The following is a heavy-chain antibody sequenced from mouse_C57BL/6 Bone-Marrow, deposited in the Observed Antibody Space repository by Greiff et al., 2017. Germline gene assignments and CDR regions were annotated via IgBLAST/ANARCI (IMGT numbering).Heavy chain of an antibody. CDR2: IDPSDSYT. J-gene: IGHJ1*03. Sequence: QVQLQQPGAELVMPGASVKLSCKASGYSFTSYWMHWVKQRPGQGLEWIGEIDPSDSYTNYNQKFKGKSTLTVDKSSSKAYMQLSSLTSEDSAVYYCARERGYYGSSSGYFDVWGTGTTVTVSS. CDR1: GYSFTSYW. D-gene: IGHD1-1*01. CDR3: ARERGYYGSSSGYFDV. V-gene: IGHV1-69*01.